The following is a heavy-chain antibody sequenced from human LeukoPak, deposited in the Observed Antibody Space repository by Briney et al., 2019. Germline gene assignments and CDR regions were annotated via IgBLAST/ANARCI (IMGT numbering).Heavy chain of an antibody. CDR2: IIPIFGTA. J-gene: IGHJ4*02. V-gene: IGHV1-69*13. CDR1: GGTFSSYA. Sequence: SVKVPCKASGGTFSSYAISWVRQAPGQGLEWMGGIIPIFGTANYAQKFQGRVTITADESTSTAYMELSSLRSEDTAVYYCARHVSTTGTTGYYYFDYWGQGTLVTVSS. D-gene: IGHD1-1*01. CDR3: ARHVSTTGTTGYYYFDY.